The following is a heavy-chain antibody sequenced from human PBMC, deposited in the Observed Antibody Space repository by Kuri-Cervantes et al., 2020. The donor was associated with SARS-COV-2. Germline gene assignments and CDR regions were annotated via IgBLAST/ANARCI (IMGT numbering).Heavy chain of an antibody. CDR3: AREKRGYYYYYYMDV. V-gene: IGHV4-39*07. CDR2: IYYSGST. J-gene: IGHJ6*03. CDR1: GGSISSSSCY. Sequence: GSLRLSCTVSGGSISSSSCYWGWIRQPPGKGLEWIGSIYYSGSTYYNPSLKSRVTISVDTSKNQFSLKLSSVTAADTAVYYCAREKRGYYYYYYMDVWGKGTTVTVSS.